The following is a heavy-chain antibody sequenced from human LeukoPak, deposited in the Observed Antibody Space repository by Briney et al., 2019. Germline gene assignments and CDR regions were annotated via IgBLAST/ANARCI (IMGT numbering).Heavy chain of an antibody. J-gene: IGHJ6*03. CDR2: IIPIFGTA. CDR3: ASRRDTGGQYYYYYYMDV. Sequence: GASVKVSCTASGGTFSSYAISWVRQAPGQGLEWMGGIIPIFGTANYAQKFQGRVTITTDESTSTAYMELSSLRSEDTAVYYCASRRDTGGQYYYYYYMDVWGKGTTVTVSS. D-gene: IGHD2-8*02. CDR1: GGTFSSYA. V-gene: IGHV1-69*05.